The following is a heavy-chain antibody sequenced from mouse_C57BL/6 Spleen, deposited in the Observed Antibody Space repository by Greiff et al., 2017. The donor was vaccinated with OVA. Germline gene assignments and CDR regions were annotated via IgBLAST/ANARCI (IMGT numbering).Heavy chain of an antibody. J-gene: IGHJ4*01. CDR3: ARRHYYGSSYSLYYAMDY. CDR2: ISSGSSTI. Sequence: EVQLVESGGGLVKPGGSLKLSCAASGFTFSDYGMHWVRQAPEKGLEWVAYISSGSSTIYYADTVKGRFTISRDNAKNTLFLQRTSLRSEDTAMYYCARRHYYGSSYSLYYAMDYWGQGTSVTVSS. D-gene: IGHD1-1*01. V-gene: IGHV5-17*01. CDR1: GFTFSDYG.